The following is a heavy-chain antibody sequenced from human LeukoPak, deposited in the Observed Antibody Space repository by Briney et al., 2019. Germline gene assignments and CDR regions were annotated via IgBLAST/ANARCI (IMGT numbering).Heavy chain of an antibody. CDR2: TTPICGSA. CDR3: AGALFHYDSSGYDMGAYDI. Sequence: GASVKVSCKASGGTFSNYALSWVRLAPGRGLEWMGGTTPICGSAEYAQNFQGRVTVTTDESTSTAYMEMSSLRSDDTAVYYCAGALFHYDSSGYDMGAYDIWGQGTMVTVSS. D-gene: IGHD3-22*01. J-gene: IGHJ3*02. V-gene: IGHV1-69*05. CDR1: GGTFSNYA.